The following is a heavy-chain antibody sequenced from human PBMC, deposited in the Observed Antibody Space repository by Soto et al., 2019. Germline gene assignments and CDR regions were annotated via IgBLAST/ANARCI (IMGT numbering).Heavy chain of an antibody. Sequence: DVKLVESGGGLVKPGGSLRLSWEASGLTFSNAWLTWVRQAPGKGLEWVGRIKTKTDGGTTDYAAPVKGRFTISRDDSKNTLYLQMNSLKTEDTAVYYCTTVVWYYDFWSNYYYYYMDVWGKGTTVTVSS. V-gene: IGHV3-15*01. CDR1: GLTFSNAW. J-gene: IGHJ6*03. CDR3: TTVVWYYDFWSNYYYYYMDV. D-gene: IGHD3-3*01. CDR2: IKTKTDGGTT.